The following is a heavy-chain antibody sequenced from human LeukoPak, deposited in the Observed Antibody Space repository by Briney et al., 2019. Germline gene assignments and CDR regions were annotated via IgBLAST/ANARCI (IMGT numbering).Heavy chain of an antibody. Sequence: GGSLRLSCAASGFTFSSYAMTWVRQAPGKGLEWVSGISASGNSTYYADSVKGRFTISRDNSKNTLFLQMNSLRAEDRAVYYCVRGPHCSSASCYTSGAFDMWGQGTMVTVSS. CDR3: VRGPHCSSASCYTSGAFDM. J-gene: IGHJ3*02. CDR2: ISASGNST. D-gene: IGHD2-2*02. CDR1: GFTFSSYA. V-gene: IGHV3-23*01.